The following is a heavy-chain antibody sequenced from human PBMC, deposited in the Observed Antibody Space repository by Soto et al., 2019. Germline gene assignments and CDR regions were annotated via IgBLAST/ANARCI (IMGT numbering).Heavy chain of an antibody. CDR2: IYYSGST. D-gene: IGHD3-3*01. J-gene: IGHJ5*02. CDR3: AREGSGRTIFGVVTYNWFDP. V-gene: IGHV4-30-4*01. Sequence: LSLTCTVSGGSISSGDYYWSWIRHPPGNGLEWIGYIYYSGSTYYNPSLKSRVTISVDTSKNQFSLKLSSVTAADTAVYYCAREGSGRTIFGVVTYNWFDPWGQGTLVTVSS. CDR1: GGSISSGDYY.